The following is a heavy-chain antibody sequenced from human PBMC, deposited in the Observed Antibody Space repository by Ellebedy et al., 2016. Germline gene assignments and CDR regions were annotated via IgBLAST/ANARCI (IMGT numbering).Heavy chain of an antibody. Sequence: GESLKISXTASGFNFNSYTMNWVRQAPGKGLEWVSSIDSSGTYIYYADSVKGRFTISRDNAKNSLYLQMNSLRAEDTAVYFCARGVGGTSLNWFDPWGQGTLVIVSS. CDR2: IDSSGTYI. CDR1: GFNFNSYT. D-gene: IGHD3-16*01. CDR3: ARGVGGTSLNWFDP. V-gene: IGHV3-21*01. J-gene: IGHJ5*02.